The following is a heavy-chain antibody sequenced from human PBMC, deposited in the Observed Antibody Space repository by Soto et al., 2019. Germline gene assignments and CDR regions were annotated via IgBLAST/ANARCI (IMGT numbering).Heavy chain of an antibody. CDR1: GGSISSGDYY. CDR2: IYYSGST. CDR3: ARLDTYYYYGMDV. Sequence: KTSETLSLTCTVSGGSISSGDYYWSWIRQPPGKGLEWIGYIYYSGSTYYNPSLKSRVTISVDTSKNQFSLKLSSVTAADTAVYYCARLDTYYYYGMDVWGQGTTVTVSS. V-gene: IGHV4-30-4*01. D-gene: IGHD5-18*01. J-gene: IGHJ6*02.